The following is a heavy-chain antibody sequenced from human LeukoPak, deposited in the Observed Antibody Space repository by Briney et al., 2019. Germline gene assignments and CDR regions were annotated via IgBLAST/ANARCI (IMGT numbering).Heavy chain of an antibody. J-gene: IGHJ4*02. Sequence: SETLSLTCTVSGGSISSSSYYWGWIRQPPGKGLEWIGSIYYSGSTYYNPSLKSRVTISVDTSKNQFSLKLSSVTAADTAVYYCARHVSGGYCDYWGQGTLVTVSS. V-gene: IGHV4-39*01. CDR2: IYYSGST. CDR3: ARHVSGGYCDY. D-gene: IGHD2-8*01. CDR1: GGSISSSSYY.